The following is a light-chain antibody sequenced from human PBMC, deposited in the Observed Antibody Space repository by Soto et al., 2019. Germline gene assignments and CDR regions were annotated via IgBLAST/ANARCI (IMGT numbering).Light chain of an antibody. Sequence: EIVLTQSPGTLSLSPGERATLSCRASQSVSSTYLAWYQQKPGQAPRLLIYDASRRATGIPDRFSGSGSGTDFTLTISRLEPEDFAVYYCQQYGSSSGLFTFGPGTKVDIK. CDR2: DAS. CDR1: QSVSSTY. J-gene: IGKJ3*01. V-gene: IGKV3-20*01. CDR3: QQYGSSSGLFT.